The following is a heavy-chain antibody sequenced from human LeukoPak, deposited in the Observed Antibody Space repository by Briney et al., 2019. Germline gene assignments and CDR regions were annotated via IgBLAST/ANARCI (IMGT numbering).Heavy chain of an antibody. V-gene: IGHV1-58*01. D-gene: IGHD5-24*01. J-gene: IGHJ4*02. CDR1: GFTFSIYSA. CDR3: AGDHPNYDY. CDR2: IAVGGGQT. Sequence: ASVKVSCKFGFTFSIYSAVQWVRQTRGQRLEWVGWIAVGGGQTKYAQKLQDRLTITRDMSTNTVYMELSSLRSDDTAVYYCAGDHPNYDYWGQGTQVTVSS.